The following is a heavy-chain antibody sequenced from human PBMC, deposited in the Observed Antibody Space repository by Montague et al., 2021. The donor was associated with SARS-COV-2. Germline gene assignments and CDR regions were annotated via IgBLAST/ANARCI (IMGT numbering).Heavy chain of an antibody. CDR3: ARIEGGCDAPPGY. CDR2: INHSGST. V-gene: IGHV4-34*01. D-gene: IGHD2-2*01. Sequence: SETLSLTCAVYVGSFSGYYWGWIRQPPGKGLEWIGEINHSGSTNYNPSLRSRITILVDTSKNQFSLKLSSVTAADTAVYYCARIEGGCDAPPGYWGQGTLVTVSS. J-gene: IGHJ4*02. CDR1: VGSFSGYY.